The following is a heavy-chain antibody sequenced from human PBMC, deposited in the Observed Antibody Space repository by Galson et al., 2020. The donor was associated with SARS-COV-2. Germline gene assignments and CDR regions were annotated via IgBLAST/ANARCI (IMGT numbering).Heavy chain of an antibody. CDR1: GFTFSSYG. CDR3: AKDLGSSWMYPFDI. Sequence: GGSLRLSCAASGFTFSSYGMHWVRQAPGKGLEWVAVISYDGSNKYYADSVKGRFTISRDNSKNTLYLQMNSLRAEDTAVYYCAKDLGSSWMYPFDIWGQGTMVTVSS. CDR2: ISYDGSNK. J-gene: IGHJ3*02. V-gene: IGHV3-30*18. D-gene: IGHD6-13*01.